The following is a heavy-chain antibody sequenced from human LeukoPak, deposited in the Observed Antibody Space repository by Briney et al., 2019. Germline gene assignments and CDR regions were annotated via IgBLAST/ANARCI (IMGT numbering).Heavy chain of an antibody. V-gene: IGHV4-4*07. D-gene: IGHD6-13*01. Sequence: KPSETLSLTCTVSGGSISSYDWSRIRQPAGKGLEWIGRIYTRGSTNYNPSLKSRVSMSVDTSKKRFSLKLSSVTAADTAVYYCARLSSSWYQDWYFDLWGRGTLVTVSS. CDR3: ARLSSSWYQDWYFDL. CDR2: IYTRGST. CDR1: GGSISSYD. J-gene: IGHJ2*01.